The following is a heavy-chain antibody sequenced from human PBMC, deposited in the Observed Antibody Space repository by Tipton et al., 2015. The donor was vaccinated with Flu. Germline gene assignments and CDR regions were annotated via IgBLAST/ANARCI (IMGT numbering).Heavy chain of an antibody. D-gene: IGHD6-13*01. Sequence: SLRLSCAASGFTFSSYGMHWVRQAPGKGLEWVAVISYDGSNKYYADSVKGRFTISRDNSKNTLYLQMNSLRAEDTAVYYCAKDYSSSWYGGYYYYYGMDVWGQGTPVTVSS. CDR1: GFTFSSYG. V-gene: IGHV3-30*18. CDR2: ISYDGSNK. CDR3: AKDYSSSWYGGYYYYYGMDV. J-gene: IGHJ6*02.